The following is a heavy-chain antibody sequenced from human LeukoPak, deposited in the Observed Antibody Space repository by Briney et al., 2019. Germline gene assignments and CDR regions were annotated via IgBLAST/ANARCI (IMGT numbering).Heavy chain of an antibody. D-gene: IGHD3-10*01. CDR3: ARQGSGEVGLFDI. J-gene: IGHJ3*02. CDR2: IYYSGST. Sequence: SETLSLTCTVSGGSTSSYYWSWTRQPPGKGLEWIGYIYYSGSTNYNPSLKSRVTISVDTSKNQFSLKLSSVTAADTAVYYCARQGSGEVGLFDIWGQGTMVTVSS. CDR1: GGSTSSYY. V-gene: IGHV4-59*08.